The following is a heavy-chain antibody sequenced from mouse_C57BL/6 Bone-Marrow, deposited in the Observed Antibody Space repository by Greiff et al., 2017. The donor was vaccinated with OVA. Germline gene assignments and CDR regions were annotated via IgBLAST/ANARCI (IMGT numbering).Heavy chain of an antibody. CDR1: GFSLSTSGMG. CDR3: ARRSDYYGSSYTNWYFDV. J-gene: IGHJ1*03. CDR2: IYWDDDK. V-gene: IGHV8-12*01. D-gene: IGHD1-1*01. Sequence: QVTLKVSGPGILQSSQTLSLTCSFSGFSLSTSGMGVSWIRQPSGKGLEWLAHIYWDDDKRYNPSLKSRLTISKDTSRNQVFLKITSVDTADTATYYSARRSDYYGSSYTNWYFDVWGTGTTVTVSS.